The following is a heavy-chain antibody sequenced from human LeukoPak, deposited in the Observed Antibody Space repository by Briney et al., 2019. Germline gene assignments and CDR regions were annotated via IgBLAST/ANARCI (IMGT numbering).Heavy chain of an antibody. CDR3: ARERIAAAGKNWFDP. CDR2: INPNSGGT. D-gene: IGHD6-13*01. Sequence: ASVKVSCKASGYTFTGYYMHWVRQAPGQGLEWMGWINPNSGGTNYAQKFQGRVTMTRDTSISTAYMKLSRLRSDDTAVYYCARERIAAAGKNWFDPWGQGTLVTVSS. J-gene: IGHJ5*02. V-gene: IGHV1-2*02. CDR1: GYTFTGYY.